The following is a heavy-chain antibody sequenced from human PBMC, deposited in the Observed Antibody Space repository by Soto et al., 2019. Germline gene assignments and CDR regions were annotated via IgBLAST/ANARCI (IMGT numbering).Heavy chain of an antibody. D-gene: IGHD1-26*01. CDR2: IIPIFGTA. CDR1: GGTFSSYA. CDR3: ARTDEWELLSWFDP. V-gene: IGHV1-69*06. Sequence: SVKVSCKASGGTFSSYAISWVRQAPGQGLEWMGGIIPIFGTANYAQKFQGRVTITADKSTSTAYMELSSLRSEDTAVYYCARTDEWELLSWFDPWGQGTLVTAPQ. J-gene: IGHJ5*02.